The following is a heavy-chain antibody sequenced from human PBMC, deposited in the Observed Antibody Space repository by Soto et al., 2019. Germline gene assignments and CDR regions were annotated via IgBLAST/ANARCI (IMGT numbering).Heavy chain of an antibody. D-gene: IGHD7-27*01. J-gene: IGHJ4*02. CDR1: GFTFSSYA. V-gene: IGHV3-30*04. CDR3: ARDKRAANWGFFVFDY. CDR2: ISYDGSNK. Sequence: GGSLRLSCAASGFTFSSYAMHWVRQAPGKGLEWVAVISYDGSNKYYADSVKGRFTISRDNSKNTLYLQMNSLRAEDTAVYYCARDKRAANWGFFVFDYWGQGTLVTVSS.